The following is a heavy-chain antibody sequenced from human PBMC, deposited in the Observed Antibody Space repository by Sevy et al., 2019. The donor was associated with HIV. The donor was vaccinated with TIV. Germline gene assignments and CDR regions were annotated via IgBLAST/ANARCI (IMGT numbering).Heavy chain of an antibody. Sequence: GGSLRLSCAASGFTFSNAWMSWVRQAPGKGLEWVGRIKGTIYEGTIDYAAPVKGSFTISSDDSKNTLYLQMNSLKTEDTAVYYCTTDCWSQEDYFDYWGQGTLVTVSS. CDR3: TTDCWSQEDYFDY. J-gene: IGHJ4*02. D-gene: IGHD6-13*01. CDR2: IKGTIYEGTI. CDR1: GFTFSNAW. V-gene: IGHV3-15*01.